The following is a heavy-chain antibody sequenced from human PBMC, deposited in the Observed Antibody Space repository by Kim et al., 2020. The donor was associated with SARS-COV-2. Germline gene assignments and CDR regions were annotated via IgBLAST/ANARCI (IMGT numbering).Heavy chain of an antibody. V-gene: IGHV1-18*01. CDR3: ARERETGYSRSWYDY. D-gene: IGHD6-13*01. Sequence: RKLQGRVTMTTDTSTSTAYMELRSLRSDDTAVYYCARERETGYSRSWYDYWGQGTLVTVSS. J-gene: IGHJ4*02.